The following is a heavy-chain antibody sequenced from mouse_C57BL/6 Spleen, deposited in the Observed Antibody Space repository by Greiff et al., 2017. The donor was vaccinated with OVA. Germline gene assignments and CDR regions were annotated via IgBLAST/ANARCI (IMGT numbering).Heavy chain of an antibody. D-gene: IGHD1-1*01. Sequence: DVHLVESGAELVRPGASVKLSCTASGFNIKDYYMHWVKQRPEQGLEWIGRIDPEDGDTEYAPKFQGKATMTADTSSNTAYLQLSSLTSEDTAVYYCTTSFAFASSYGSSLDYWGQGTTLTVSS. V-gene: IGHV14-1*01. CDR1: GFNIKDYY. CDR3: TTSFAFASSYGSSLDY. J-gene: IGHJ2*01. CDR2: IDPEDGDT.